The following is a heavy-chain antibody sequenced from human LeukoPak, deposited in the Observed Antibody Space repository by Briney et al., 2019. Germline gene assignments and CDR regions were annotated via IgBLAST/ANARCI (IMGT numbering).Heavy chain of an antibody. J-gene: IGHJ5*02. V-gene: IGHV4-31*03. CDR1: GGSISSGGYY. Sequence: SQTLSLTCTVSGGSISSGGYYWSWLRQHPGKGLEWIGYIYYSGSTYYNPSLKSRVTISVDTSKNQFSLKLSSVTAADTAVYYCARDHPRYNWFDPWGQGTLVTVSS. CDR3: ARDHPRYNWFDP. CDR2: IYYSGST.